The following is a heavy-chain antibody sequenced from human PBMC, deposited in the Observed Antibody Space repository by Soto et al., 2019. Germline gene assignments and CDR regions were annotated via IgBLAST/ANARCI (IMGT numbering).Heavy chain of an antibody. V-gene: IGHV2-5*02. J-gene: IGHJ4*02. D-gene: IGHD6-19*01. CDR1: GFSLSTSGVS. CDR2: IYWDDDK. CDR3: AHRPNGGWLDY. Sequence: QITLKESGPTLVKPTQTLTLTCTFSGFSLSTSGVSVGWIRQPPGKALEWIALIYWDDDKRYSPSLKSRLTITKDTSKNQVVLTMTNMDPVDTATYYCAHRPNGGWLDYWGQGTLVTVSS.